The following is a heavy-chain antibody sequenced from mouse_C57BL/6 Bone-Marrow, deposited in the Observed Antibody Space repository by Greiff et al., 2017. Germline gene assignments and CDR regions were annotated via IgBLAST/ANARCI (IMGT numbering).Heavy chain of an antibody. CDR2: IYPRSGNT. Sequence: QVQLQQSGAELARPGASVKLSCKASGYTFTSYGISWVKQRTGQGLEWIGEIYPRSGNTYYNEKFKGKATLTADKSSSTAYMELRSLTSEDSAVYFCARWYYGSISYYAMDYWGQGTSGTVSS. CDR1: GYTFTSYG. J-gene: IGHJ4*01. CDR3: ARWYYGSISYYAMDY. D-gene: IGHD1-1*01. V-gene: IGHV1-81*01.